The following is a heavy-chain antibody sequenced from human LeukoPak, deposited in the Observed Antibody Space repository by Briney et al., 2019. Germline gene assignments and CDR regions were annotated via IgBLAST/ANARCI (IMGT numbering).Heavy chain of an antibody. CDR3: TREGGSRNGCTYYYYYYMDV. CDR2: IRSKAYGGTT. D-gene: IGHD1-26*01. J-gene: IGHJ6*03. Sequence: PGGSLRLSCTASGFTFGDYAMSWFRQAPGKGLEWVGFIRSKAYGGTTEYAASVKGRFTISRDDSKSIAYLQMNSLKTEDTAVYYCTREGGSRNGCTYYYYYYMDVWGKGTTVTVSS. CDR1: GFTFGDYA. V-gene: IGHV3-49*03.